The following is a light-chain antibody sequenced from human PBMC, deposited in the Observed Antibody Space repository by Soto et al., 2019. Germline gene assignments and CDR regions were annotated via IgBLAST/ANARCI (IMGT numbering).Light chain of an antibody. CDR2: KAS. CDR3: QQYNSYSIT. J-gene: IGKJ3*01. CDR1: QIISSS. Sequence: DIQMTQSPSTLSASVGDRVTITCRASQIISSSLAWYQQKPGKAPKILIYKASSLESGVPSRFSGSGSGTEFTLTISSLQPDDFATYYCQQYNSYSITFGPGTKVDIK. V-gene: IGKV1-5*03.